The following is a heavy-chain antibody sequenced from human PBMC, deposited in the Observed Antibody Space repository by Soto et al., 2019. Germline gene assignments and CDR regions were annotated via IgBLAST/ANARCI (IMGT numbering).Heavy chain of an antibody. CDR2: IYYSGST. CDR1: GGSISSSSYY. V-gene: IGHV4-39*01. D-gene: IGHD3-10*01. Sequence: QLQLQESGPGLVKPSETLSLTCTVSGGSISSSSYYWGWIRQPPGKGLEWIGSIYYSGSTYYNPSLKSRVTISVDTSKNQFSLKLSSVTAADTVVYYCARHLTMVRGGDPWGQGTLVTVSS. J-gene: IGHJ5*02. CDR3: ARHLTMVRGGDP.